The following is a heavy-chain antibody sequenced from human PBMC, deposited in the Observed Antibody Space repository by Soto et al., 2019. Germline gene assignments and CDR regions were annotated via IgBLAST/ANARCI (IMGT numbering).Heavy chain of an antibody. J-gene: IGHJ4*02. V-gene: IGHV1-3*01. D-gene: IGHD3-9*01. CDR3: ATEPYDILTGYTL. Sequence: ASVKVSCKASGYTFTSYGIHWVRQAPGQRLEWTGWINAGNGNTKYSEKFQGRVTITRDTSTSTVYMELSSLRSEDTAVYYCATEPYDILTGYTLWGQGTLVTVSS. CDR2: INAGNGNT. CDR1: GYTFTSYG.